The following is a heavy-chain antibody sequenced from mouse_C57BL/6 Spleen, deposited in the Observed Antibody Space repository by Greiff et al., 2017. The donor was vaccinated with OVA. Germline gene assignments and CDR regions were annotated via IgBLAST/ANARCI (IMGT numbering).Heavy chain of an antibody. CDR2: IDPSDRYT. Sequence: QVQLQQPGAELVKPGASVKLSCKASGYTFTSYWMQWVKQRPGQGLEWIGEIDPSDRYTNYNQKFKGKATLTVDTSSSTAYMQLSSLTSEDSAVYYCARRDYGSSYYFDYWGQGTTLTVSS. CDR1: GYTFTSYW. J-gene: IGHJ2*01. CDR3: ARRDYGSSYYFDY. V-gene: IGHV1-50*01. D-gene: IGHD1-1*01.